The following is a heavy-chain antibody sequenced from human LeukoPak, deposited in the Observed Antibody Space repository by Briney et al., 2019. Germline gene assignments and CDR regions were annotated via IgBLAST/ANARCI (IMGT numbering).Heavy chain of an antibody. J-gene: IGHJ4*02. V-gene: IGHV4-59*01. Sequence: SETLSLTCTVSGGSISSYYWSWIRQPPGKGLEWIGYIYYSGSTNYNPSLKSRVTISVDTSKNQFSLRLSSVTAADTAVYYCARDQSRDGYTYWGQGTLVTVSS. CDR1: GGSISSYY. CDR2: IYYSGST. CDR3: ARDQSRDGYTY. D-gene: IGHD5-24*01.